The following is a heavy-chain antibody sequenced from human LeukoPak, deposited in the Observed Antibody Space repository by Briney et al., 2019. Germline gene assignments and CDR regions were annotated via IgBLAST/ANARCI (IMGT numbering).Heavy chain of an antibody. Sequence: GGSLRLSCAASGFTVSSTYMSWVRQAPGKGLEWVSLIYSGGTTYYADSVKGRFTISRDNSKNTLYLQMNSLRAEDTAVYYCASRTESGYTYGYLDLWGQGTLVTVSS. CDR1: GFTVSSTY. CDR3: ASRTESGYTYGYLDL. V-gene: IGHV3-53*01. J-gene: IGHJ5*02. CDR2: IYSGGTT. D-gene: IGHD5-18*01.